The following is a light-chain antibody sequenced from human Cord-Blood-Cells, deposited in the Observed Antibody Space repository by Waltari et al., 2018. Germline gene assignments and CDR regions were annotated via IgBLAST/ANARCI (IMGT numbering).Light chain of an antibody. Sequence: DIVMTQSPLSLPVTPGEPAPISCRSSQSLLHSNGYNYLDWYLQTPGQSPQLLIYLGSNRASGVPDRFSGSGSGTDFTLKISRVEAEDVGVYYCMQALQTPYTFGQGTKLEIK. CDR2: LGS. CDR3: MQALQTPYT. CDR1: QSLLHSNGYNY. V-gene: IGKV2-28*01. J-gene: IGKJ2*01.